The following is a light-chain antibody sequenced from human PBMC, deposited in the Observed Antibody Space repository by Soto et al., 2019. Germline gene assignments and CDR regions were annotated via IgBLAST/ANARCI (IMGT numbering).Light chain of an antibody. V-gene: IGKV1-39*01. J-gene: IGKJ1*01. Sequence: DIQMTQSPSSLSASVGDRVTITCRASQSISSYLNWYQQKPGKAPNLLIYAASSLQSGVPSRFSGSGSGTEFTLTISGLQPDDFATYYCQRYNSDSTFGQGTNVDIK. CDR1: QSISSY. CDR2: AAS. CDR3: QRYNSDST.